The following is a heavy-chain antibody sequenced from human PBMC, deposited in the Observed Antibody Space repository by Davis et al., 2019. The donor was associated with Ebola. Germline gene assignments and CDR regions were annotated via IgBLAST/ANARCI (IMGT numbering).Heavy chain of an antibody. CDR1: GGSFSGYY. J-gene: IGHJ6*02. V-gene: IGHV4-34*01. CDR3: ARESRGYSYGDRNYYYYGMDV. CDR2: INHSGST. Sequence: MPSETLSLTCAVYGGSFSGYYWSWIRQPPGKGLEWIGEINHSGSTNYNPSLKSRVTISVDTSKNQFSLKLSSVTAADTAVYYCARESRGYSYGDRNYYYYGMDVWGQGTTVTVSS. D-gene: IGHD5-18*01.